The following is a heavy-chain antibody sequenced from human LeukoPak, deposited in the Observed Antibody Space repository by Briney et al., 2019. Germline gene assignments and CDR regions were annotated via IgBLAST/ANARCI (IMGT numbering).Heavy chain of an antibody. D-gene: IGHD3-22*01. V-gene: IGHV3-23*01. CDR2: ISGSGDNT. Sequence: PGGSLRLSCAASGFTFSSYAMSWVRQAPGKGLEGVSGISGSGDNTYYADSVKGRFTISRDNSKNTLYVQVNSLGTEDTAAYYCAKGSYYDSSGSFYFDYWGRGTLVTVSS. CDR1: GFTFSSYA. J-gene: IGHJ4*02. CDR3: AKGSYYDSSGSFYFDY.